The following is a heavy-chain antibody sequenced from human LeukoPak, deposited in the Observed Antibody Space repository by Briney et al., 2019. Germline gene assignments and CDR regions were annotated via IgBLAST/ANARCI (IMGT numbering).Heavy chain of an antibody. CDR3: AKDRDIVATIFDY. CDR2: ISGSGGST. J-gene: IGHJ4*02. Sequence: GGTLRLSCAASGFTFSSYGMSWVRQAPGKGLEWVSAISGSGGSTYYADSVKGRFTISRDNSKNTPYLQMNSLRAEDTAVYYCAKDRDIVATIFDYWGQGTLVTVSS. CDR1: GFTFSSYG. D-gene: IGHD5-12*01. V-gene: IGHV3-23*01.